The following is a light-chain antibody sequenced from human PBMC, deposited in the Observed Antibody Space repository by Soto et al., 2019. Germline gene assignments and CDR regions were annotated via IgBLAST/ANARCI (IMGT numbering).Light chain of an antibody. V-gene: IGKV1-39*01. J-gene: IGKJ2*01. CDR1: QTINSY. CDR3: QQSYGSPYT. CDR2: VAS. Sequence: DIQMTQSPSSLSASVGDAVTITCRASQTINSYLNWYQQRPGKAPKLLICVASTLQSGVPLRLSGSGFGTDFTLTITSVQPEDFATYYCQQSYGSPYTFGQGTKLEIK.